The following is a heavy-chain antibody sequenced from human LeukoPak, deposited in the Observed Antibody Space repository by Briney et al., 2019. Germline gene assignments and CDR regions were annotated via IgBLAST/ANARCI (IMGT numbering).Heavy chain of an antibody. V-gene: IGHV4-38-2*02. J-gene: IGHJ4*02. CDR3: ARWASISREPGGFFDH. Sequence: SETLSLTCTVSGDSVTNDFLWGWVRQPPGKELEWIGSFCLGRDTYYRPSLKSRVTISVDTSKNQFSLNLNSVTAADTAVYYCARWASISREPGGFFDHWGQGTLVTVSS. CDR1: GDSVTNDFL. D-gene: IGHD1-14*01. CDR2: FCLGRDT.